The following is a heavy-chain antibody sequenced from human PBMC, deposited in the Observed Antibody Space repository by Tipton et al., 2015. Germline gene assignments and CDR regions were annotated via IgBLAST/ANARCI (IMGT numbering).Heavy chain of an antibody. J-gene: IGHJ6*01. D-gene: IGHD3-10*02. CDR2: IAAITTTT. CDR1: GFTFRNYG. Sequence: GSLRLSCEASGFTFRNYGMSWVRQAPGKGLEWVSGIAAITTTTYYADSVKGRFTISRDNSNSTLYLQMGSLRAEDTAVYYCAKWEPMNGVMDVWGQGTAVTVSS. V-gene: IGHV3-23*01. CDR3: AKWEPMNGVMDV.